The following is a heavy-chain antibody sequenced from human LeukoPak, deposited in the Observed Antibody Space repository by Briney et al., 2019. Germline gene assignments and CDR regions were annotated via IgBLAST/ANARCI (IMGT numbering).Heavy chain of an antibody. J-gene: IGHJ6*02. CDR1: GFTFSSYS. Sequence: GGSLRLSCAASGFTFSSYSMNWVRQAPGKGLEWVSYISSSSSTIYYADSVKGRFTISRDNAKNSLYLQMNSLRAEDTAVYYCARTPYCGGDCYRYYYYGMDVWGQGTTVTVSS. D-gene: IGHD2-21*02. CDR2: ISSSSSTI. V-gene: IGHV3-48*01. CDR3: ARTPYCGGDCYRYYYYGMDV.